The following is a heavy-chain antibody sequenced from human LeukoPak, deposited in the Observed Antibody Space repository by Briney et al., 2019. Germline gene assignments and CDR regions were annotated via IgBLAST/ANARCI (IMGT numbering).Heavy chain of an antibody. D-gene: IGHD3-3*01. CDR3: ARGFSLDL. CDR1: GDTVSSNSAA. V-gene: IGHV6-1*01. Sequence: SQTLSLTCDISGDTVSSNSAAWNWIRQSPSRGLEWLGRTYHRSKWYYDYAVSVKSRITISPDTSKNQFSLQLNSVTADDTAVYYCARGFSLDLWGEGSMVTVS. CDR2: TYHRSKWYY. J-gene: IGHJ3*01.